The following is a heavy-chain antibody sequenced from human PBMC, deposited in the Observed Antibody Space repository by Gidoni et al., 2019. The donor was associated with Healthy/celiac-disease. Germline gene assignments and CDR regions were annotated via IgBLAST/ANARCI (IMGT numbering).Heavy chain of an antibody. CDR1: GFTFSSYA. CDR3: AKDHDYVWGSYRLYFDY. V-gene: IGHV3-23*01. J-gene: IGHJ4*02. D-gene: IGHD3-16*02. Sequence: EVQLLESGGGLVQPGGSLRLSCAASGFTFSSYAMSWVRQAPGKGLEWVSAISGSGGSTYYADSVKGRFTISRDNSKNTLYLQMNSLRAEDTAVYYCAKDHDYVWGSYRLYFDYWGQGTLVTVSS. CDR2: ISGSGGST.